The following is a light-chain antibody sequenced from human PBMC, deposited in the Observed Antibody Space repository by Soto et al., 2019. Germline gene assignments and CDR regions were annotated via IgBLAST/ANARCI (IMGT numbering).Light chain of an antibody. V-gene: IGLV3-21*02. Sequence: SYELTQPPSVSVAPGQTARIPCGGNNIGSKSAHWYQQKAGQAPVLVVYDDSDRPSGIPERFSGSNSGNTATLTISRVGAGDEADYYCQVWDSSRGVFGGGTKVTVL. CDR2: DDS. CDR3: QVWDSSRGV. J-gene: IGLJ3*02. CDR1: NIGSKS.